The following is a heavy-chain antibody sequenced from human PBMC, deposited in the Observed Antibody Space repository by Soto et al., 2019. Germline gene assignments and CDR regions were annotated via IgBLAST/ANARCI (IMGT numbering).Heavy chain of an antibody. D-gene: IGHD2-15*01. Sequence: PGGSLRLSCAASGFTFTSYSMNWVRQAPGQGLEWVSYITSKSTTIKYADSVKGRFTVSRDNAKNSLYLQLNSLRDEDTAVYYCAREMGPCSDGSCYPGPYDSWGQGTLATGSS. CDR2: ITSKSTTI. V-gene: IGHV3-48*02. J-gene: IGHJ5*02. CDR1: GFTFTSYS. CDR3: AREMGPCSDGSCYPGPYDS.